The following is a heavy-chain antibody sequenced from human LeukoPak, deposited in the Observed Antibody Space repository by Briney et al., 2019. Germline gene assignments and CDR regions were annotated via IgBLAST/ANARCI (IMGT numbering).Heavy chain of an antibody. CDR2: IYYSGST. D-gene: IGHD6-19*01. J-gene: IGHJ4*02. V-gene: IGHV4-39*01. CDR1: GGSIRSSSYY. Sequence: TSETLSLTCTVSGGSIRSSSYYWGWIRQPPGKGLEWIGSIYYSGSTYYNASLESRGTISVDTSKNQFSLKLNSVTAADTAVYFCARQVVAVAGTGYFDYWGQGTLVTVSS. CDR3: ARQVVAVAGTGYFDY.